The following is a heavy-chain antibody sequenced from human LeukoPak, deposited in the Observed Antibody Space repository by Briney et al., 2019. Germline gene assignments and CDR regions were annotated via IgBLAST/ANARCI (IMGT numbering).Heavy chain of an antibody. V-gene: IGHV3-48*04. CDR3: ARDSSSWEDLVEYFQH. CDR2: ISSSSSTI. D-gene: IGHD6-13*01. CDR1: GFTFSSYA. Sequence: PGGSLRLSCAASGFTFSSYAMSWVRQAPGKGLEWVSYISSSSSTIYYADSVKGRFTISRDNAKNSLYLQMNSLRAEDTAVYYCARDSSSWEDLVEYFQHWGQGTLVTVSS. J-gene: IGHJ1*01.